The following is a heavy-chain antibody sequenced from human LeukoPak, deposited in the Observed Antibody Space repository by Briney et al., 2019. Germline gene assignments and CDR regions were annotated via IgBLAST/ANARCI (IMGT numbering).Heavy chain of an antibody. J-gene: IGHJ6*03. D-gene: IGHD6-19*01. Sequence: ASVKVSCKASGGTFSSCAISWVRQAPGQGLEWMGGIIPIFGTANYAQKFQGRVTITTDESTSTAYMELSSLRSEDTAVYYCSIAVYYYYYMDVWGKGTTVTVSS. CDR2: IIPIFGTA. V-gene: IGHV1-69*05. CDR3: SIAVYYYYYMDV. CDR1: GGTFSSCA.